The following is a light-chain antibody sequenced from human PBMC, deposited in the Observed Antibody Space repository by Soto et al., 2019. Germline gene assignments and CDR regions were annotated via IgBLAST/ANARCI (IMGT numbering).Light chain of an antibody. V-gene: IGKV1-6*01. CDR2: AAS. Sequence: IQLTQSPSSLSASVGDRVTMTCRASQGISTYLAWYQQKPGKAPKLLIYAASSLQSGVPSRFSGSGSGTDFTLTISSLQPEDFATYYCLQDYNYPYTFGQGTKVDIK. J-gene: IGKJ2*01. CDR3: LQDYNYPYT. CDR1: QGISTY.